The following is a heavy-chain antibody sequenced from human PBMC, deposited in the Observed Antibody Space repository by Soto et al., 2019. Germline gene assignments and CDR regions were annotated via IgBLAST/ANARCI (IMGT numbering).Heavy chain of an antibody. Sequence: EVQLLESGGGLVQPGGSLRLPCAASGFTFSSYAMSWVRQAPGKGLEWVSAISGSGGSTYYADSVKGRFTISRDNSKNTLYLQMNSLRAEDTAVYYCAKFAAYYYGSGSYAYGMDVWGQGTTVTVSS. V-gene: IGHV3-23*01. CDR1: GFTFSSYA. J-gene: IGHJ6*02. CDR2: ISGSGGST. D-gene: IGHD3-10*01. CDR3: AKFAAYYYGSGSYAYGMDV.